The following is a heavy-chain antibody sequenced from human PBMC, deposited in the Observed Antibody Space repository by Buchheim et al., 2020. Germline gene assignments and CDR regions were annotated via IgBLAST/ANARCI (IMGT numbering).Heavy chain of an antibody. J-gene: IGHJ5*02. V-gene: IGHV4-30-4*01. CDR1: GGPISSGDYY. CDR3: ARDWNDRAWEWTFFDP. D-gene: IGHD1-1*01. Sequence: QVQLQESGPGLVKPSQTLSLTCTVSGGPISSGDYYWSWIRQPPGKGLEWIGYIYYSGSTYYNPSLKSRVTISVDTSKNQFAQKLSSVTAAGTAVYDWARDWNDRAWEWTFFDPWGQGTL. CDR2: IYYSGST.